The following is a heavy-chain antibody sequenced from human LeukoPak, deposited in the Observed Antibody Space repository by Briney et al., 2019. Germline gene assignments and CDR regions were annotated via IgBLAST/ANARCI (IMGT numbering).Heavy chain of an antibody. V-gene: IGHV1-18*01. CDR1: GYTFTSYG. Sequence: ASVKVSCKASGYTFTSYGISWVRQAPGQGLEWMGWISAYNGNTNYAQKLQGRVTLTTDTSTSTAYMELRSLRSDDTAVYYCASSRNAYYGMDVWGQGTTVTVSS. J-gene: IGHJ6*02. CDR3: ASSRNAYYGMDV. CDR2: ISAYNGNT. D-gene: IGHD1-14*01.